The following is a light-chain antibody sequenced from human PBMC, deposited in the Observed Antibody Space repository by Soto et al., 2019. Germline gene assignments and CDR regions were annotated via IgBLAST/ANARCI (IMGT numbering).Light chain of an antibody. CDR1: QSVSSY. Sequence: EIVLTQSPATLSLSPGERATLSCRASQSVSSYLAWYQQKPGQAPRLLIYDASNRATGIPARFNGSGSGTDFALTISRLEPEDFAVYYCLQYHFWPWTFGQGTRLEIK. CDR2: DAS. CDR3: LQYHFWPWT. J-gene: IGKJ5*01. V-gene: IGKV3-11*01.